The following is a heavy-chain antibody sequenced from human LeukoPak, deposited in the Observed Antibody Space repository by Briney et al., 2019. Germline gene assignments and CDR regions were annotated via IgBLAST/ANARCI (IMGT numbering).Heavy chain of an antibody. CDR3: AKDLRAMVTGFDY. J-gene: IGHJ4*02. CDR2: ISGSGGST. Sequence: GGSLRLSCTVSGFTVSTNSMSWVRQAPGKGLEWVSAISGSGGSTYYADSVKGRFTISRDNSKNTLYLQMNSLRAEDTAVYYCAKDLRAMVTGFDYWGQGTLVTVSS. CDR1: GFTVSTNS. D-gene: IGHD5-18*01. V-gene: IGHV3-23*01.